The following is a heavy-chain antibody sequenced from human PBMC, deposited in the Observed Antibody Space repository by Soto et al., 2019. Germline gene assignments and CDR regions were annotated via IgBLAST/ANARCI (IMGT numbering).Heavy chain of an antibody. D-gene: IGHD3-3*01. V-gene: IGHV3-30*18. CDR3: AKDRPTIFGAVITSGMDV. CDR1: GFTSVG. Sequence: PGGSLRLSCAASGFTSVGPDWVRQAPGKGLEWVAVIPYDGSNKYYADSVKGRFTISRDNSKNTLYLQMNSLRAEDTAVYYCAKDRPTIFGAVITSGMDVWGKGTTVTVSS. CDR2: IPYDGSNK. J-gene: IGHJ6*04.